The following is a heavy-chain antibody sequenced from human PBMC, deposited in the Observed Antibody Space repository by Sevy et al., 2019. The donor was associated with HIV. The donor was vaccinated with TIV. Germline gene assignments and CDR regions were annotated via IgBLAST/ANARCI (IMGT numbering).Heavy chain of an antibody. CDR3: ARDPRTAAAGTRYFDY. CDR2: ISSSSSYV. J-gene: IGHJ4*02. Sequence: GGSLRLSCAASGFTVSRYSMNWVRQAPGKGLEWVSSISSSSSYVYYADSVKGRFTISRDNAKNSLYLQMNSLRAEDTAVYYCARDPRTAAAGTRYFDYWGQGTLVTVSS. V-gene: IGHV3-21*01. D-gene: IGHD6-13*01. CDR1: GFTVSRYS.